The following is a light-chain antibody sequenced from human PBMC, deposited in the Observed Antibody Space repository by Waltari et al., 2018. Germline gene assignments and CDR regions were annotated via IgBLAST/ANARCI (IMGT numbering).Light chain of an antibody. Sequence: QSALTQPASVSGSPGQSITISCSGTDSDVGAYDFVSWYQQHPGKAPHLIILEVSNRPSGISNRFSASKSGNTASLTISGLQAEDEADYYCSSYTTSSAPGVFGTGTRVTVL. CDR3: SSYTTSSAPGV. V-gene: IGLV2-14*01. CDR1: DSDVGAYDF. CDR2: EVS. J-gene: IGLJ1*01.